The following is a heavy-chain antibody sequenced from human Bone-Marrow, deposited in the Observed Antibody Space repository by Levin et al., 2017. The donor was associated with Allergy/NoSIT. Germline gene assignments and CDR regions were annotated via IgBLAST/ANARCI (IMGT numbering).Heavy chain of an antibody. CDR2: IGTAGDT. Sequence: GESLKISCAASGFTFSSYDMHWVRQATGKGLEWVSAIGTAGDTYYPGSVKGRFTISRENAKNSLYLQMNSLRAGDTAVYYCARGVVAGTWRLGYWGQGTLVTVSS. D-gene: IGHD6-19*01. CDR1: GFTFSSYD. CDR3: ARGVVAGTWRLGY. V-gene: IGHV3-13*01. J-gene: IGHJ4*02.